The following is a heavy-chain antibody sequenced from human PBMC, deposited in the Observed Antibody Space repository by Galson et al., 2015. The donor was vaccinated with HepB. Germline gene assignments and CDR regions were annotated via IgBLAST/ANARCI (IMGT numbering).Heavy chain of an antibody. Sequence: SVKVSCKASGYTFTSYDINWVRQATGQGLEWMGWMNPNSGNTGYAQKFQGRVTMTRNTSISTAYMELSSLRSEDTAVYYCARSYSSSPRWFYYYYMDVWGKGTTVTVSS. CDR1: GYTFTSYD. CDR2: MNPNSGNT. J-gene: IGHJ6*03. CDR3: ARSYSSSPRWFYYYYMDV. V-gene: IGHV1-8*01. D-gene: IGHD6-6*01.